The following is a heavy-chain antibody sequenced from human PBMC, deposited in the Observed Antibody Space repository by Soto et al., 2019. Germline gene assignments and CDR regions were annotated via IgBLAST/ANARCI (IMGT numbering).Heavy chain of an antibody. CDR2: IFYSGST. D-gene: IGHD4-17*01. J-gene: IGHJ4*01. V-gene: IGHV4-59*01. CDR3: ARVSTVTKLDY. CDR1: GASIGASY. Sequence: QVQLQESGPRLVKPSETLSLTCTVSGASIGASYWSWIRQSPGKGLEWMGYIFYSGSTNYSPSLNRRVSMTVDSSKNQVSLTLSSVTAADTAVYYWARVSTVTKLDYWGHGRLVTVSS.